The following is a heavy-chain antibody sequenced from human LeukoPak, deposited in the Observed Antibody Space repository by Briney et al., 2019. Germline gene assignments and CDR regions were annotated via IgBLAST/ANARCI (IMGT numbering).Heavy chain of an antibody. D-gene: IGHD5-12*01. V-gene: IGHV3-23*01. J-gene: IGHJ4*02. CDR2: ISGSGDIT. CDR3: AESGYSGYDFDY. Sequence: HPGGSLRLSCAASGFTFSNHAMSWVRQAPGKGLEWVSAISGSGDITYYADSVKGRFTISRDNSKNTLYLQMNSLRAEDTAVYYCAESGYSGYDFDYWGQGTLVTVSS. CDR1: GFTFSNHA.